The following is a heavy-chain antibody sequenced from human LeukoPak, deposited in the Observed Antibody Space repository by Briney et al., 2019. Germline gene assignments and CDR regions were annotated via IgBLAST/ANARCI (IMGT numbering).Heavy chain of an antibody. Sequence: GGSLRLSCAASGFTFSDYYMSWIRQAPGKGLEWVSYISSSGSTIYYADSVKGRFTISRDNAKNSLYLQMNSLRAEDTAVYYCAREENGDYDVWFDPWGQGTLVAVSS. J-gene: IGHJ5*02. V-gene: IGHV3-11*04. CDR1: GFTFSDYY. CDR3: AREENGDYDVWFDP. CDR2: ISSSGSTI. D-gene: IGHD4-17*01.